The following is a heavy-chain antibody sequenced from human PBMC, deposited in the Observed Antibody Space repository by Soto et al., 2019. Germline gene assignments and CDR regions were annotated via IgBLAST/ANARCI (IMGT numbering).Heavy chain of an antibody. CDR2: INHSGST. CDR1: GGSFSGYY. J-gene: IGHJ4*02. CDR3: ARGSDYIWGSYRSLRFDY. V-gene: IGHV4-34*01. D-gene: IGHD3-16*02. Sequence: SETLSLTCAVYGGSFSGYYWSWIRQPPGKGLEWIGEINHSGSTNYNPSLKSRVTISVDTSKNQFSLKLSSVTAADTAVYYCARGSDYIWGSYRSLRFDYWGQGTLVTVSS.